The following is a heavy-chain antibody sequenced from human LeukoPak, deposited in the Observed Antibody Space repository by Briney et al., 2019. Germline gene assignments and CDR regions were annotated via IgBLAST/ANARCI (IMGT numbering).Heavy chain of an antibody. Sequence: GASVKVSCKVSAYTLTELSMQWVRQAPGNGLEWMGGFDPEDGETIYAQKFQGRVTMTEDTSTDTAYMELSSLRSEDTAVYYCATRLPRYCSGGSCYRSYYYYYMDVWGKGTTVTVSS. J-gene: IGHJ6*03. CDR2: FDPEDGET. CDR1: AYTLTELS. CDR3: ATRLPRYCSGGSCYRSYYYYYMDV. V-gene: IGHV1-24*01. D-gene: IGHD2-15*01.